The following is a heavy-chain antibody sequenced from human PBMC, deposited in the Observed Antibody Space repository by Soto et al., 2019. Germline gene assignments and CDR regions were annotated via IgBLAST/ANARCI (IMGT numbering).Heavy chain of an antibody. CDR1: GFTFSSYA. D-gene: IGHD3-22*01. Sequence: GGSLRLSCAASGFTFSSYAMSWVRQAPGKGLEWVSAISGSGGSTYYADSVKGRFTISRDNSKNTLYLQMNSLRAEDTAVYYCAKVPNPYYDSSGYLLFDYWGQGTLVTVSS. J-gene: IGHJ4*02. V-gene: IGHV3-23*01. CDR3: AKVPNPYYDSSGYLLFDY. CDR2: ISGSGGST.